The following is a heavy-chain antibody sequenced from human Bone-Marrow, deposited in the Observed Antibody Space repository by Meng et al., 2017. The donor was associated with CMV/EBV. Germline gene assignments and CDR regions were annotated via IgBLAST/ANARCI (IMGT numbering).Heavy chain of an antibody. CDR2: ISAYNGNT. Sequence: ASVKVSCKASGYTFTSYVISWVRQAPGQGLEWMGWISAYNGNTNYAQKLKGRVTMTTDTSTSTAYMELRSLRSDDTAVYYCARDRQARHSSGYDYFDYWGQGTLVTVAS. D-gene: IGHD3-22*01. CDR3: ARDRQARHSSGYDYFDY. V-gene: IGHV1-18*01. CDR1: GYTFTSYV. J-gene: IGHJ4*02.